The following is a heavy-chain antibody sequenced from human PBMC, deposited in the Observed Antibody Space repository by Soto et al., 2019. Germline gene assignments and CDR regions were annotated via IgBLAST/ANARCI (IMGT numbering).Heavy chain of an antibody. CDR1: GGTFWNYV. D-gene: IGHD3-3*01. CDR3: AAPFGLAIGSGYSPRYYYGMDV. V-gene: IGHV1-69*13. Sequence: TVNVPRYGSGGTFWNYVFRLVRKAPGPGVEWMGGIIPIFGTANYAQKFQGRVTITADESTSTAYMELSSLRSEDTAVYYCAAPFGLAIGSGYSPRYYYGMDVWGQGTKVTVSS. CDR2: IIPIFGTA. J-gene: IGHJ6*01.